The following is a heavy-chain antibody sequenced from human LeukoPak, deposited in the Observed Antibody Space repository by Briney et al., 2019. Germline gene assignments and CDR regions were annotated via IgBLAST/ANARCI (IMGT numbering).Heavy chain of an antibody. CDR3: ARVTAAAAP. J-gene: IGHJ5*02. D-gene: IGHD6-13*01. Sequence: PSETLSLTCTVSGGSISSYYWSWIRQPPGKGLEWIGYIYYSGGTNYNPSLKSRVTISVDTSKNQFSLKLSSVTAADTAVYYCARVTAAAAPWGQGTLVTVSS. CDR2: IYYSGGT. V-gene: IGHV4-59*01. CDR1: GGSISSYY.